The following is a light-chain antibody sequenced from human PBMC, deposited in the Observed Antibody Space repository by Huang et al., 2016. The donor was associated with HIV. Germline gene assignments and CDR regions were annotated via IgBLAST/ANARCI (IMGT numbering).Light chain of an antibody. CDR3: QQRSNWPRLT. Sequence: EIVLTQSPATMSLSKGERATLSCRASQSVSSYLACYQQKPGQAPRLLIYDASNRATGIPARFSGSGSGTDFTLTISSLEPEDFAVYYCQQRSNWPRLTFGGGTKVEIK. V-gene: IGKV3-11*01. CDR1: QSVSSY. J-gene: IGKJ4*01. CDR2: DAS.